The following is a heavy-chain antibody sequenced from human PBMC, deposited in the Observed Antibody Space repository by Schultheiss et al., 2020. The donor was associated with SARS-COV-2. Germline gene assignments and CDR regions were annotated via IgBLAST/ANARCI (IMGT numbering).Heavy chain of an antibody. CDR3: ARDHYFDY. CDR1: GFTFSSYW. J-gene: IGHJ4*02. V-gene: IGHV3-13*01. Sequence: GGSLRLSCAASGFTFSSYWMSWVRQATGKGLEWVSAIGTAGDTYYPGSVKGRFTISRDNRRNTLYLQMNSLRAEDTAVYYCARDHYFDYWGQGTLVTVSS. CDR2: IGTAGDT.